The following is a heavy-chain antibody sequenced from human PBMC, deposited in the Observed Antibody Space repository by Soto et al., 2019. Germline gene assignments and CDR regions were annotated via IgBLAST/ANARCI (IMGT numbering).Heavy chain of an antibody. Sequence: EVQLVESGGGLVKPGGSLRLSCAASGFTFSSYSMNWVRQAPGKGLEWVSSISSSSSYIYYADSVKGRFTISRDNAKNSLYLQMNSLRAEDTAVYYCASEIVFQTTAYNWGQGTLVTVSS. D-gene: IGHD1-1*01. CDR2: ISSSSSYI. V-gene: IGHV3-21*01. J-gene: IGHJ4*02. CDR1: GFTFSSYS. CDR3: ASEIVFQTTAYN.